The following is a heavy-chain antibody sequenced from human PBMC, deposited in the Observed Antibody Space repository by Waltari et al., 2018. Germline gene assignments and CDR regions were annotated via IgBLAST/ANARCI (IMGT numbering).Heavy chain of an antibody. CDR1: GYSISSGYY. V-gene: IGHV4-38-2*02. Sequence: QVQLQESGPGLVKPSETLSLTCAVSGYSISSGYYWGWIRQPPGKGLEWIGSIYHSGSTYYSPSLKSRVTISVDTSKNQFSLKLSSVTAADTAVYYCARDRGDYGDYVGWFDPWGQGTLVTVSS. CDR3: ARDRGDYGDYVGWFDP. D-gene: IGHD4-17*01. CDR2: IYHSGST. J-gene: IGHJ5*02.